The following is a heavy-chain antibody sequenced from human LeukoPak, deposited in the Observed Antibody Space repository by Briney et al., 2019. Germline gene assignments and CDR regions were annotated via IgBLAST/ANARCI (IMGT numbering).Heavy chain of an antibody. CDR1: GYTFTGYY. V-gene: IGHV1-2*02. CDR3: ARDPAKVVAYYMGV. D-gene: IGHD3-22*01. CDR2: INPNSGGT. J-gene: IGHJ6*03. Sequence: ASVKVSCKASGYTFTGYYMHWVRQAPGQGLEWMGWINPNSGGTNYAQKFQGRVTMTRDTSISTAYMELSRLRSDDTAVYYCARDPAKVVAYYMGVWGKGTTVTVSS.